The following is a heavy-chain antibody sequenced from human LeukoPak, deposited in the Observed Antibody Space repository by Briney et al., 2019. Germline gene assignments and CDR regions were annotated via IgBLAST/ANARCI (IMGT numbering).Heavy chain of an antibody. CDR2: TSFDGSDN. V-gene: IGHV3-30*04. Sequence: PGGSLTLSCSASGFTFGSYAMQWVRQAPGKGRKWVAVTSFDGSDNYYADSVKGRFTISRDNSKNTLYLQMNSLRPDDTAVYYCARAPGTMIVVDYWGQGTLVTVSS. J-gene: IGHJ4*02. CDR1: GFTFGSYA. D-gene: IGHD3-22*01. CDR3: ARAPGTMIVVDY.